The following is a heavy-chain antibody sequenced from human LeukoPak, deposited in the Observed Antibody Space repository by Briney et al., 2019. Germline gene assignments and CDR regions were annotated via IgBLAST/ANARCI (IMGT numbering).Heavy chain of an antibody. J-gene: IGHJ4*02. Sequence: SETLSLTCSVSGDSFSSFFWSWIRQPAGKGLEWIGRMSTSGNSDYNPSLKSRVTMSLDTSKNQFSLKLSSVTAADTAVYYCARGPTYQPIDYWGQGTLVTVSS. CDR2: MSTSGNS. CDR3: ARGPTYQPIDY. CDR1: GDSFSSFF. V-gene: IGHV4-4*07. D-gene: IGHD2-2*01.